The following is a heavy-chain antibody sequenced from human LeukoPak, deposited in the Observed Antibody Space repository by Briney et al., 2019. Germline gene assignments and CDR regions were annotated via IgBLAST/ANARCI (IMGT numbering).Heavy chain of an antibody. CDR3: ATSQVVAATDILDY. D-gene: IGHD2-15*01. Sequence: SGTLSLTCAVSGGSISSSNWWSWVRQPPGKGLEWIGEIYHSGSTNYNPSLKSRVTISVDKSKNQFSLKLSSVTAADTAVYYCATSQVVAATDILDYWGQGTLVTVSS. CDR1: GGSISSSNW. J-gene: IGHJ4*02. CDR2: IYHSGST. V-gene: IGHV4-4*02.